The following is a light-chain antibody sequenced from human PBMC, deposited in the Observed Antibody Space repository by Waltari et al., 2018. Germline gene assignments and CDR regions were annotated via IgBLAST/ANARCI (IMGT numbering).Light chain of an antibody. V-gene: IGLV1-40*01. CDR3: QSYDSSLSDSVV. CDR1: SSNIGAGYD. J-gene: IGLJ2*01. Sequence: QSVLTQPPSVSGAPGQRVTISCTGSSSNIGAGYDIHWYQQLPGTAPELRIYGPTHRPSGVPDRVPGSQSGTSASLAITGLQAEDEAIYYCQSYDSSLSDSVVFGGGTRLTVL. CDR2: GPT.